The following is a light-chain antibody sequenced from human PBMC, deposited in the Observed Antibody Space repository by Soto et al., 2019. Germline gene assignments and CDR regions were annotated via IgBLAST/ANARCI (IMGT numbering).Light chain of an antibody. CDR2: GNS. Sequence: QSVLTQPPSVSGAPGQRVTISCTGSNSNIGAGYDIHWYHQLPGTAPKLLIYGNSNRPSGVPDRFSGSKSGTSASLAITGLHAEDEAYYYCQSYDSSLSGVVFGGGTKLTVL. J-gene: IGLJ2*01. V-gene: IGLV1-40*01. CDR3: QSYDSSLSGVV. CDR1: NSNIGAGYD.